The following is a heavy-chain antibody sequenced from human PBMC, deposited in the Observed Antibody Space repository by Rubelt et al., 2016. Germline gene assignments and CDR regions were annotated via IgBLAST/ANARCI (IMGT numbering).Heavy chain of an antibody. CDR1: GGSFSGYY. J-gene: IGHJ6*02. V-gene: IGHV4-34*01. CDR3: AREYSSGWYGVDV. CDR2: INHSGST. D-gene: IGHD6-19*01. Sequence: QVQLQQWGAGLLKPSETLSLTCAVYGGSFSGYYWSWIRQPPGKGLEWIGEINHSGSTNYNPSLKCRVTISVDTSKNQCSLKLGAVTAADTAVYYCAREYSSGWYGVDVWGQGTTVTVSS.